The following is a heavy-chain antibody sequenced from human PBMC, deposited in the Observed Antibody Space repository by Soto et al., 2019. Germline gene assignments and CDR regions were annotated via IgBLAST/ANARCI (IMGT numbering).Heavy chain of an antibody. D-gene: IGHD2-8*01. CDR1: GDSLRRGFHH. J-gene: IGHJ4*02. Sequence: QVQLQESGSGLLKPSQTLSLDCSVSGDSLRRGFHHWSWIRQNPGKGLQLIGYIDTNGDTHYDPSLRNRLNMSIVTTESRFSLKVTSVTAADTAVYYCARGTVYYCPNDKCGFFFDHWGQGALVTVTS. CDR3: ARGTVYYCPNDKCGFFFDH. V-gene: IGHV4-31*03. CDR2: IDTNGDT.